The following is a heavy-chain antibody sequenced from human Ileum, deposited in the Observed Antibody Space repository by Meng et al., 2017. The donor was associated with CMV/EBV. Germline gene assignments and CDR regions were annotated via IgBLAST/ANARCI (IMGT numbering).Heavy chain of an antibody. Sequence: GGSLRLSCAVSGFTFSSYWMHWVRQTPGKGLVWVSRIHSDGSRTSYADSVKGRFTISRDNANKTLYLQMNSLTAEDTAVYYCVRGNFYGMDVWGQGTTVTVSS. CDR2: IHSDGSRT. J-gene: IGHJ6*02. V-gene: IGHV3-74*01. CDR1: GFTFSSYW. D-gene: IGHD1-7*01. CDR3: VRGNFYGMDV.